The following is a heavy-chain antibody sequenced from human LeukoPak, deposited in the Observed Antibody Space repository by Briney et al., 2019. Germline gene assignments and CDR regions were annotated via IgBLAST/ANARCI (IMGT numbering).Heavy chain of an antibody. CDR1: GYTFTSYY. CDR2: INPSGGST. CDR3: ARALFSGGSSMLVNWFDP. D-gene: IGHD2-15*01. Sequence: ASVKVSCKASGYTFTSYYMHWVRQAPGQGLEWMGIINPSGGSTSYAQKFQGRVTMTRDTSTSTVYMELSSLRSEDTAVYYCARALFSGGSSMLVNWFDPWGQGTLVTVSS. V-gene: IGHV1-46*01. J-gene: IGHJ5*02.